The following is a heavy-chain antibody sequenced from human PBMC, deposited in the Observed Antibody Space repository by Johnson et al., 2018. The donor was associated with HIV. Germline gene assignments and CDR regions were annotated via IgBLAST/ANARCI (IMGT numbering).Heavy chain of an antibody. J-gene: IGHJ3*02. CDR2: INVDGSQT. CDR3: ARDQKVQPSGYLDAFDI. V-gene: IGHV3-7*01. Sequence: VHLVESGGGLVQPGGSLRLSCTASGLTFSSFWMTWVRQAPGKGLEWVANINVDGSQTYYLDSVQGRFTISRDNAKNSLYLQMNSLRAEDTAVYYCARDQKVQPSGYLDAFDIWGQGTMVTVSS. CDR1: GLTFSSFW. D-gene: IGHD5-12*01.